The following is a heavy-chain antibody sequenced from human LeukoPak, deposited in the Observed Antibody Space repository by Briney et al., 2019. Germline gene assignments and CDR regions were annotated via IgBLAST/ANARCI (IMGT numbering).Heavy chain of an antibody. CDR2: INHSGST. D-gene: IGHD3-10*01. J-gene: IGHJ4*02. Sequence: PSETLSLTCAVYGGSFSGYYWSWIRQPPGKGLEWIGEINHSGSTNYNPSLKSRVTISVDTSKNQFSLKLSSVTAADTAVYYCAREGRAYYGSGSPDYWGQGTLVTVSS. V-gene: IGHV4-34*01. CDR1: GGSFSGYY. CDR3: AREGRAYYGSGSPDY.